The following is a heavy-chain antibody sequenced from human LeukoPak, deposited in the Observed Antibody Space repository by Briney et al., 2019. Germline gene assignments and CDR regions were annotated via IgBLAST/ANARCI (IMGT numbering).Heavy chain of an antibody. CDR2: IYPGDSDT. J-gene: IGHJ4*02. D-gene: IGHD6-6*01. CDR1: GYSFTNYW. V-gene: IGHV5-51*01. Sequence: GESLKISCKGSGYSFTNYWIGWVRQMPGKGLEWMGIIYPGDSDTRYSPSFQGQVTISADKSISTAYLQWSSLKASDTAMHYCGAASDSSSPDFDYWGQGTLVTVSS. CDR3: GAASDSSSPDFDY.